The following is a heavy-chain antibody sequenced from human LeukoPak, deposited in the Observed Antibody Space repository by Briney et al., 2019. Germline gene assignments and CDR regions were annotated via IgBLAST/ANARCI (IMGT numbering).Heavy chain of an antibody. J-gene: IGHJ3*02. CDR2: IFHSGST. V-gene: IGHV4-39*01. Sequence: PSETLSLTCTVSGGSISSSSYYWGWIRQPPGKGLEWIASIFHSGSTYYNLSLKSRVTMSVDTSKNQFSLKLSSVTAADAAIYYCASHRNTRRLGEVDMWGQGTMVTVSS. CDR1: GGSISSSSYY. D-gene: IGHD3-16*01. CDR3: ASHRNTRRLGEVDM.